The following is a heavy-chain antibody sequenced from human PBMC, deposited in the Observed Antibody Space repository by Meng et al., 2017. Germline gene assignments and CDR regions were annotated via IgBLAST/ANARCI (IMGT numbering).Heavy chain of an antibody. CDR3: AIEAGGRTFDY. CDR1: GYKFTNYW. J-gene: IGHJ4*01. Sequence: GESLKISCKGSGYKFTNYWIGWVRQMPGKGLEWMGSIYPGDSDTRYSTSFQGQVTNSANKSISTAYLQRSSLKASDTAMYYCAIEAGGRTFDYWGHGTLVTVSS. V-gene: IGHV5-51*01. CDR2: IYPGDSDT. D-gene: IGHD1-14*01.